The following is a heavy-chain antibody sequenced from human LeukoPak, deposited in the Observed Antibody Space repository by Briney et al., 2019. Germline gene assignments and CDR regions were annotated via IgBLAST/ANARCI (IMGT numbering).Heavy chain of an antibody. Sequence: GRSLRLSCAASGFSFSSYGMHWVRQAPGKGLEWVALIWYDGSNKYYADSVKGRFTISRDNSKNTLYLQMNSVRAEDTAVYYCARDDVDTGTGPGPDWGQGTPVTVSS. CDR3: ARDDVDTGTGPGPD. CDR1: GFSFSSYG. V-gene: IGHV3-33*01. CDR2: IWYDGSNK. D-gene: IGHD5-18*01. J-gene: IGHJ4*02.